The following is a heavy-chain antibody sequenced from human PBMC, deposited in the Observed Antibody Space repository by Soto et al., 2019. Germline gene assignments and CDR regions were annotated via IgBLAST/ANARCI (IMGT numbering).Heavy chain of an antibody. J-gene: IGHJ4*02. CDR1: GFTFSSYA. V-gene: IGHV3-64D*06. D-gene: IGHD3-3*01. CDR3: VKDRADFWSGYHHFDY. Sequence: QAGGSLRLSCSASGFTFSSYAMHWVRQAPGKGLEYVSAISSNGGSTYYADSVKGRFTISRDNSKNTLYLQMSSLRAEDTAVYYCVKDRADFWSGYHHFDYWGQGTLVTVSS. CDR2: ISSNGGST.